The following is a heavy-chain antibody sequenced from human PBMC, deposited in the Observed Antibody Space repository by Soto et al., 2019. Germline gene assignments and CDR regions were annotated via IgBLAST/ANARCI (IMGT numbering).Heavy chain of an antibody. J-gene: IGHJ4*02. Sequence: ASVNVSCKASGYTFTSYDINWVRQATGQGLEWMGWMNPNSGNTGYAQKFQGRVTMTRNTSISTAYMELSSLRSEDTAVYYCARGSYSSSSFYYFDYWGQGTLVTVSS. CDR2: MNPNSGNT. V-gene: IGHV1-8*01. CDR3: ARGSYSSSSFYYFDY. CDR1: GYTFTSYD. D-gene: IGHD6-6*01.